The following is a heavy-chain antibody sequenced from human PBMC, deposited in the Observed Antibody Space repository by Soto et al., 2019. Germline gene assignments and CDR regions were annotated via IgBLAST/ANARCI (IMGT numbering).Heavy chain of an antibody. J-gene: IGHJ4*02. CDR2: INQFGKII. V-gene: IGHV3-48*03. CDR1: GFSFSEYE. Sequence: VQLAESGGGLIQPGGSLRLSCAASGFSFSEYEMNWVRQAPGQGLEWVSYINQFGKIIYYADSVKGRFTISRDDAKNSLYLHMNSLRVEDTALYYCARAAWSDEGWDHWGQGTLVTVSS. CDR3: ARAAWSDEGWDH. D-gene: IGHD1-1*01.